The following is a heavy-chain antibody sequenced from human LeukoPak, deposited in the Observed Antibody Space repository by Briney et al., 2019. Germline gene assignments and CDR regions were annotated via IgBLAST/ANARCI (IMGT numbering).Heavy chain of an antibody. CDR1: GDSFSNYY. CDR3: ASSPRLTTSWFLFDS. D-gene: IGHD2-2*01. CDR2: VYYSGST. Sequence: SETLSLTCSVSGDSFSNYYWTWIRQPPGKGLEWIGYVYYSGSTNYNPSLKTRLHLSVDTSKNRFSLKLSSVTAADTAVYYCASSPRLTTSWFLFDSWGHGALVTVSS. J-gene: IGHJ5*01. V-gene: IGHV4-59*08.